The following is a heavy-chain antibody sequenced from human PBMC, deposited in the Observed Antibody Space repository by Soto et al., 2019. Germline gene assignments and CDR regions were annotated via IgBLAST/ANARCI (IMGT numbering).Heavy chain of an antibody. V-gene: IGHV4-59*01. Sequence: QVQLQESGPGLVRPSETLSLTCTISGDSISSFYWSWIRQPPGMGLEWIGYIYYSGSTNYNPSLKSRVTISIDTSKNQFSLKLSSVTAADTAMYYCARDHVAAGPGNWFDPWGQGTLVTVSS. CDR1: GDSISSFY. D-gene: IGHD6-13*01. J-gene: IGHJ5*02. CDR3: ARDHVAAGPGNWFDP. CDR2: IYYSGST.